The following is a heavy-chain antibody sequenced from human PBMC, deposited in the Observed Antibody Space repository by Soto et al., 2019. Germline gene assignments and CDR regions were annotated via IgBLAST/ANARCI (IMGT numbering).Heavy chain of an antibody. D-gene: IGHD4-4*01. J-gene: IGHJ4*02. V-gene: IGHV3-74*01. CDR3: ARSRLHLDY. CDR2: INSDGIST. CDR1: RFTVRTFW. Sequence: GAPGPSCAAPRFTVRTFWVFWVRQAPGKGLVWVSRINSDGISTSYADSVKGRFTISRDNAKNTLYLQMNSLRAEDTAVYYCARSRLHLDYWGQGTLVTVSS.